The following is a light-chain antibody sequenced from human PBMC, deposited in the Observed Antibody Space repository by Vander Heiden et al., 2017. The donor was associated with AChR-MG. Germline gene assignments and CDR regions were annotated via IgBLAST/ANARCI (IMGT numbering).Light chain of an antibody. V-gene: IGLV2-14*01. CDR2: DVN. Sequence: QSALTQPASGSRSPGQSITISCTGTSSDVGGFDYVSWYQQHPGKVPKLIIYDVNVRPSGVSYRFSGSKSGNTASLAISGLQAEDEGDYYCSSYKSGTTAVVFGGGTKLTVL. CDR1: SSDVGGFDY. CDR3: SSYKSGTTAVV. J-gene: IGLJ2*01.